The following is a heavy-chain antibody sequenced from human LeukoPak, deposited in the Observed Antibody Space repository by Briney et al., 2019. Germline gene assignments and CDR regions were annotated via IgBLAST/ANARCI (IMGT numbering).Heavy chain of an antibody. CDR2: IIPIFGTA. J-gene: IGHJ3*02. V-gene: IGHV1-69*06. CDR1: GGTFSSYA. CDR3: ARQGYYDSSGPPPHGAFDI. Sequence: SVKVSCKASGGTFSSYAISWVRQAPGQGLEWMGGIIPIFGTANYAQKFQGRVTITADKSTSTAYMELSSLRSEDTAVYYCARQGYYDSSGPPPHGAFDIWGQGTMVTVSS. D-gene: IGHD3-22*01.